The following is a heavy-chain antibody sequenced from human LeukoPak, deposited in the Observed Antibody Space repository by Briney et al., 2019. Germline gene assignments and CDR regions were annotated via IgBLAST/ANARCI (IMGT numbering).Heavy chain of an antibody. Sequence: GGSLRLSCAASGFTFSSYGMHWVRQAPGKGLEWVAYISSRSSTIYYTDSVRGRFTISRDNAKYSLFLQMNSLRAEDTAVYYCAKDFKCELWGQGTLVTVSS. J-gene: IGHJ4*02. CDR3: AKDFKCEL. CDR2: ISSRSSTI. CDR1: GFTFSSYG. V-gene: IGHV3-48*01. D-gene: IGHD4/OR15-4a*01.